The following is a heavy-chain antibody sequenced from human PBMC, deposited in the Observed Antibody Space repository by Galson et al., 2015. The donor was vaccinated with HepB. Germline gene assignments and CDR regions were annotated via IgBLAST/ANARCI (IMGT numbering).Heavy chain of an antibody. CDR3: ARGGNAFNI. Sequence: SLRLSCAASGFTFSSEWMTWVRQAPGQGPEWVANIKHDGSDKHYVDSVKGRFTISRDNAENSLYLQMNSLRAEDTAVYYCARGGNAFNIWGQGTMVTVSS. CDR2: IKHDGSDK. D-gene: IGHD3-10*01. V-gene: IGHV3-7*03. CDR1: GFTFSSEW. J-gene: IGHJ3*02.